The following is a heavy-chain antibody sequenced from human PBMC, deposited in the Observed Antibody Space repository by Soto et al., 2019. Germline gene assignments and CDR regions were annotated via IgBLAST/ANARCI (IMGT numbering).Heavy chain of an antibody. J-gene: IGHJ6*02. D-gene: IGHD3-10*01. Sequence: QVQLVESGGGVVQPGRSLRLSCAASGFTFSSYGMHWVRQAPGKGLEWVAGIWYDGSNKYYADSVKGRFTISRDNSKNTLYLQMNSLRAEDTAVYYCAKYGSGSYSKDEDYYYYGMDVWGQGTTVTVSS. CDR3: AKYGSGSYSKDEDYYYYGMDV. V-gene: IGHV3-33*06. CDR2: IWYDGSNK. CDR1: GFTFSSYG.